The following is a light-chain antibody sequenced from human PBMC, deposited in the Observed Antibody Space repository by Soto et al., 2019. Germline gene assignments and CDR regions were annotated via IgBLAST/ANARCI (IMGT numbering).Light chain of an antibody. Sequence: ENLFTQSPCTLSLSPFEGSTLSCRASRGVSANYLAWYQQKPGQAPTLLIYGASIRAAGIPDRFSGSGSGTDFTLTIRRLEPDDFAVYYCQQYGSSPRTFGQGTKVDIK. CDR2: GAS. CDR1: RGVSANY. V-gene: IGKV3-20*01. CDR3: QQYGSSPRT. J-gene: IGKJ1*01.